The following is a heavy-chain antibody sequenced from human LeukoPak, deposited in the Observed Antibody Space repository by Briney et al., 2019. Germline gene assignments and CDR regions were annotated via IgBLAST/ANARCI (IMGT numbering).Heavy chain of an antibody. D-gene: IGHD3-22*01. V-gene: IGHV1-24*01. Sequence: ASVKVSCKVSGYTLTELSMHWVRQAPGKGLEWMGGFDPEDGETIYAQKFQGRVTMTEDTSTDTAYMELSSLRSEDTAVYYCATEDSYYYDSSGRTLDYWGQGTLVTVSS. CDR1: GYTLTELS. CDR2: FDPEDGET. J-gene: IGHJ4*02. CDR3: ATEDSYYYDSSGRTLDY.